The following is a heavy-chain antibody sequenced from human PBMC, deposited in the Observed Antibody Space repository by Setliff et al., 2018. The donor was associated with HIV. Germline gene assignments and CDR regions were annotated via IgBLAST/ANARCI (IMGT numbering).Heavy chain of an antibody. J-gene: IGHJ4*02. CDR3: ARQRKLNTAMAYDFDY. CDR2: IYYSGST. V-gene: IGHV4-39*01. D-gene: IGHD5-18*01. CDR1: GGSVSTTSYS. Sequence: SETLSLTCTVSGGSVSTTSYSWGWIRQPPGKGLEWIGSIYYSGSTSYNPSLKSQVTTSVDTSKNQFSLRVNSVTAADTAVYYCARQRKLNTAMAYDFDYWGQGTLVTVSS.